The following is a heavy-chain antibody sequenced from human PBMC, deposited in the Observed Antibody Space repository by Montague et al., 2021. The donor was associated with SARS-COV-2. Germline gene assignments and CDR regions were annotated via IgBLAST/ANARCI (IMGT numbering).Heavy chain of an antibody. D-gene: IGHD3-3*01. J-gene: IGHJ6*01. Sequence: ADSVKGRLTISRDNAKNSLYLQMNSLRAEDTAVYYCARGGSYYDFWSGYYNYYYGMDVWGQGTTVTVS. CDR3: ARGGSYYDFWSGYYNYYYGMDV. V-gene: IGHV3-48*03.